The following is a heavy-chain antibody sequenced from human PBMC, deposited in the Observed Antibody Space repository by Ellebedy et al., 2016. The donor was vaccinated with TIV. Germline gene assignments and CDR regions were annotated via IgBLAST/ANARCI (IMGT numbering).Heavy chain of an antibody. CDR1: GFSFRSYW. D-gene: IGHD4-17*01. J-gene: IGHJ6*02. Sequence: GGSLRLSCVVSGFSFRSYWMSWVRQAPGKGLEWVANIYQDGNEKNYVDSVKGRFTISRDNARNSLYLQMNSLTVEDTAVYYCARDGVYGDYSPGQYCLDVWGQGTTVTVS. CDR2: IYQDGNEK. CDR3: ARDGVYGDYSPGQYCLDV. V-gene: IGHV3-7*03.